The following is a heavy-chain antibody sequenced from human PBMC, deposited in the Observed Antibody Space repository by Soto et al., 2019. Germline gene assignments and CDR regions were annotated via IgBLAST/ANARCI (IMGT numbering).Heavy chain of an antibody. CDR2: ISAYNGNT. J-gene: IGHJ6*03. CDR1: GYTFTSYG. V-gene: IGHV1-18*01. D-gene: IGHD2-2*01. CDR3: ARGQGCSSTSCYYYYYYYMDV. Sequence: ASVKVSCKASGYTFTSYGISWVGQAPGQGLEWMGWISAYNGNTNYAQKLQGRVTMTTDTSTSTAYMELRSLRSDDTAVYYCARGQGCSSTSCYYYYYYYMDVWGKGTTVTVSS.